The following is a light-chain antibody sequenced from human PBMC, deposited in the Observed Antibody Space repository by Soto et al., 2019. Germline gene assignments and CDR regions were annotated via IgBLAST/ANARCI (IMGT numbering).Light chain of an antibody. J-gene: IGLJ2*01. V-gene: IGLV2-8*01. CDR3: SSYGGSNNLL. Sequence: QSALTQPPSASGSPGQSVTISCTGTRSDVGGYDYVSWYQQHPGKAPKPIIYEVTQRPSGVPDRFSGSKSGNTASLTVSGLQAEDEADYDCSSYGGSNNLLFGGGTKLTVL. CDR2: EVT. CDR1: RSDVGGYDY.